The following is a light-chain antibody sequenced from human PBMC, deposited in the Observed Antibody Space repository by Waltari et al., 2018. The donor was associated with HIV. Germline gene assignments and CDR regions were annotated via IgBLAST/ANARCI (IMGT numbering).Light chain of an antibody. CDR2: RND. CDR3: ASWDDSLPGHV. V-gene: IGLV1-47*01. Sequence: QSVLTQPPSVSATPGQTINISCSGSRSNIGGNFVFWYQPVATTAPRLLVYRNDQRPSGVSDRFSCFRLGTSASLAISGLRSEDEGNYYCASWDDSLPGHVFGTGT. CDR1: RSNIGGNF. J-gene: IGLJ1*01.